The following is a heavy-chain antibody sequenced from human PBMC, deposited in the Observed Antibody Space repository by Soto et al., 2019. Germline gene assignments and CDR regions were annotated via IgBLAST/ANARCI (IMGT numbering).Heavy chain of an antibody. CDR3: VRDSGAKLSSS. Sequence: SVKVSCNASGGTFSSYRINWVRQAPGQGLEWVGGIVPIYRTADYAQKFQGRVTITADESGRTSYMELRSLKSQDTAVYYCVRDSGAKLSSSWGQGTPVTASS. D-gene: IGHD6-13*01. CDR1: GGTFSSYR. V-gene: IGHV1-69*13. CDR2: IVPIYRTA. J-gene: IGHJ1*01.